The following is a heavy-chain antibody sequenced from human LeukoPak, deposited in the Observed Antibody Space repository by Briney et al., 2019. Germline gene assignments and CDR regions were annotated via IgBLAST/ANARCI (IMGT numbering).Heavy chain of an antibody. J-gene: IGHJ3*02. CDR2: ISYDGSSK. CDR3: ASDYSHDAFDI. CDR1: GFTFSTYA. Sequence: PGGSLRLSCAASGFTFSTYAMHWVRQAPGKGLEWVAVISYDGSSKYYADSVKGRFTISRDNAKNSLYLQMNSLRAEDTAVYYCASDYSHDAFDIWGQGTMVTVSS. D-gene: IGHD2-21*01. V-gene: IGHV3-30*04.